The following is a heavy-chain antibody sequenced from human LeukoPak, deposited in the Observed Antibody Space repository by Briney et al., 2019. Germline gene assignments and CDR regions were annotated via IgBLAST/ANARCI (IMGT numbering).Heavy chain of an antibody. CDR2: ISGSGGRT. CDR1: GFAFSSYA. V-gene: IGHV3-23*01. J-gene: IGHJ4*02. D-gene: IGHD3-22*01. CDR3: AKGRSAAMIEAAFDY. Sequence: GGSLRLSCAAPGFAFSSYAMSWVRQAPGKGLEWVSVISGSGGRTYYEDSVKGRFTISKDNSKNTLYLQMNSLRAEDTAVYYCAKGRSAAMIEAAFDYWGQGTLVTVSS.